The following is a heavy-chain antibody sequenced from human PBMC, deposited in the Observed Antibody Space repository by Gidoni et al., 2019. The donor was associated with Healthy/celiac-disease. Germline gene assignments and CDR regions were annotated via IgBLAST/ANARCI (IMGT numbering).Heavy chain of an antibody. CDR2: INHRGST. J-gene: IGHJ6*02. CDR3: ARTRDAITICGVRDYYYGRDV. CDR1: GGSFSGYY. D-gene: IGHD3-3*01. Sequence: QVQLQQWGAGLLKPSETLSLTCAVYGGSFSGYYWSWIRQPPGQGLEWIGEINHRGSTNYNPSLKSRVTISVDTSKNQFSLKLSSVTAAETAVYYCARTRDAITICGVRDYYYGRDVWGQGTTVTVSS. V-gene: IGHV4-34*01.